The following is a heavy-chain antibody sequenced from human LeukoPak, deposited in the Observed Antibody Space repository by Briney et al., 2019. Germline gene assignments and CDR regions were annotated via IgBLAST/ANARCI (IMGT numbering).Heavy chain of an antibody. J-gene: IGHJ4*02. V-gene: IGHV3-53*01. CDR2: IYSGGSA. D-gene: IGHD6-19*01. Sequence: GALRLSCAASGFTFSSYSMNWVRQAPGKGLEWVSVIYSGGSAYYADSVKGRFTISRDNSKNTLYLQMNSLRAEDTAVYYCARWEESSGWGRDYWGQGTLVTVSS. CDR1: GFTFSSYS. CDR3: ARWEESSGWGRDY.